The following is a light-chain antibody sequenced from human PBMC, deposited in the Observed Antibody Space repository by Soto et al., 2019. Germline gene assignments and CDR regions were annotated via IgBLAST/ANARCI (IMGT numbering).Light chain of an antibody. CDR3: QQYGTSPRT. V-gene: IGKV3-20*01. CDR1: QSVSSN. CDR2: GAS. Sequence: EIVLTQYPGTLSLSPGERATLSCRASQSVSSNLAWYQQKPGQAPRLLIYGASSRATGIPDRFSGSGSGTDFTLTISRLEPEDFAVYYCQQYGTSPRTFGQGTKVDIK. J-gene: IGKJ1*01.